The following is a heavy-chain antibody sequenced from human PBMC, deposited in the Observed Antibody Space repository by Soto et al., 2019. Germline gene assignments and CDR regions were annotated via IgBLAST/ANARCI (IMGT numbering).Heavy chain of an antibody. CDR1: GFTFSSYA. J-gene: IGHJ4*02. V-gene: IGHV3-23*01. CDR3: AKGRGKNWNFDY. CDR2: ISGSGGTA. Sequence: EVQLLESGGGSVQPGGSLRLSCAASGFTFSSYAMHWVRRPPGKGLEWVSSISGSGGTAYYADSVKGRFSISRDSLVNTPYLQMNSLRAEDTAVYYCAKGRGKNWNFDYWGQGTRVTVSP. D-gene: IGHD1-1*01.